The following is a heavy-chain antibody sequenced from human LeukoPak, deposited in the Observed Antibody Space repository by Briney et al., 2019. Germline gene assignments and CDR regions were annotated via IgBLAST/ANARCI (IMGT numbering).Heavy chain of an antibody. D-gene: IGHD6-19*01. CDR1: GGTFSSYA. CDR3: AAGAKYSSGWHGGAFDI. V-gene: IGHV1-69*04. CDR2: IIPILGIA. J-gene: IGHJ3*02. Sequence: GASVKVSCKASGGTFSSYAISWVRQAPGQGLEWMGRIIPILGIANYAQKFQGRVTITADKSTSTAYMELSSLRSEDTAVYYCAAGAKYSSGWHGGAFDIWGQGTMVTVSS.